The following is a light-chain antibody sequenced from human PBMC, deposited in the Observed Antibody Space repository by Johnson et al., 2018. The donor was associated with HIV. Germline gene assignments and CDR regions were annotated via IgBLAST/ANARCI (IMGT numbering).Light chain of an antibody. CDR3: GTWDSSLSAGWV. Sequence: QSVLTQPPSVSAAPGQKVTISCSGSNSNIGNNYVSWYQQLPGTAPKLLIYDNNKRPSGIPDRFSGSKSGTSATLGITGLPTGDEADYYCGTWDSSLSAGWVFGTGTKVTVL. CDR2: DNN. J-gene: IGLJ1*01. CDR1: NSNIGNNY. V-gene: IGLV1-51*01.